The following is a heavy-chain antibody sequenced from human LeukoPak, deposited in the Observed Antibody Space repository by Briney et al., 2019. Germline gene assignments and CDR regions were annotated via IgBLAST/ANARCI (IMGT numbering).Heavy chain of an antibody. CDR1: GYTLTELS. V-gene: IGHV1-24*01. Sequence: GASVKVSCKVSGYTLTELSMHWVRQAPGKGLEWMGGFDPEDGETIYAQKFQGRVTTTEDTCTDTAYMELSSLRSEDTAVYYCATEISPGLMVRGVYWGQGTLVTVSS. J-gene: IGHJ4*02. CDR2: FDPEDGET. CDR3: ATEISPGLMVRGVY. D-gene: IGHD3-10*01.